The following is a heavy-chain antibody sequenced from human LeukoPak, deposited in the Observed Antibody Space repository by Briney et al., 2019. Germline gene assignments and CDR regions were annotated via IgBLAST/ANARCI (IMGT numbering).Heavy chain of an antibody. V-gene: IGHV4-59*01. J-gene: IGHJ6*03. Sequence: SETLSLTCTVSGGSISSYYWSWIRQPPGKGLEWIGYIYYSGSTNYNPSLKSRVTISVDTSKNQFSLRLSSVTAADTAVYYCARVKYSSSWYGAPYFYYCSEAWGKGATVTMSS. D-gene: IGHD6-13*01. CDR2: IYYSGST. CDR1: GGSISSYY. CDR3: ARVKYSSSWYGAPYFYYCSEA.